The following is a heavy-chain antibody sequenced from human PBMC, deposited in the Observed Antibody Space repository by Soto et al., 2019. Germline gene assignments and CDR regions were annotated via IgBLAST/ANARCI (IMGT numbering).Heavy chain of an antibody. V-gene: IGHV3-30-3*01. J-gene: IGHJ4*02. CDR1: GFTFSSYA. CDR3: VLRYFDWLSHYFDY. Sequence: GGSLILSCAAYGFTFSSYAMHWVRQAPGKGLEWVAVISYDGSNKYYADSVKGRFTISRDNSKNTLYLQMNSLRAEDTAVYYCVLRYFDWLSHYFDYWGQGTLVTVSS. CDR2: ISYDGSNK. D-gene: IGHD3-9*01.